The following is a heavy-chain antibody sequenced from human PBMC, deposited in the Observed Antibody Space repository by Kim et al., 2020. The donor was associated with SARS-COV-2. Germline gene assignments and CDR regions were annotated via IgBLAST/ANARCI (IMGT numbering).Heavy chain of an antibody. CDR3: ARQPAQTTGHYYFDY. Sequence: GRFTISRDNSKNKLSLQMNSLRHGDTAVYYYARQPAQTTGHYYFDYWGQGTLVTVSS. V-gene: IGHV3-66*04. D-gene: IGHD2-15*01. J-gene: IGHJ4*02.